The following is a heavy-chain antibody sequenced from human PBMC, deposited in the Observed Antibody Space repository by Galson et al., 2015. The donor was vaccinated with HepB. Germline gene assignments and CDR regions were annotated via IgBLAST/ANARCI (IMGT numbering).Heavy chain of an antibody. Sequence: SLRLSCAASGFTFSSYAMHWVRQAPGKGLEYVSAISSSGGSTYYANSVKGRFTISRDNSKNTLYLQMGSLRAEDMAVYYCARIAAAAGTDYWGQGTLVNVSS. J-gene: IGHJ4*02. CDR2: ISSSGGST. CDR3: ARIAAAAGTDY. CDR1: GFTFSSYA. D-gene: IGHD6-13*01. V-gene: IGHV3-64*01.